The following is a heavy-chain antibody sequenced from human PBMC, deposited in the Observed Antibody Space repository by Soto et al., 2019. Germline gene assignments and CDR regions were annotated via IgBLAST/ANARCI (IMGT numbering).Heavy chain of an antibody. CDR2: IKSKTDGGTT. V-gene: IGHV3-15*01. D-gene: IGHD6-19*01. Sequence: EVQLVESGGGLVKPGGSLRLSCTASGFTFSNAWMSWVRQAPGKGLEWVGRIKSKTDGGTTDYAAPVKGRFTISRDDSKTTLYLQMNSLKTEDTAVYYCTTDPSVYASGWYSPDYWGRGTLVTVSS. J-gene: IGHJ4*02. CDR1: GFTFSNAW. CDR3: TTDPSVYASGWYSPDY.